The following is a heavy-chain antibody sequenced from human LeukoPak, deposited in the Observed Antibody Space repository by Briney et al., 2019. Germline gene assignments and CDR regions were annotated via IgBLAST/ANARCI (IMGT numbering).Heavy chain of an antibody. J-gene: IGHJ4*02. Sequence: ASVKVSCKASGYTFTGYYMHWVRQAPGQGLEWMGWINPNSGGTNYAQKFQGRVTMTRDTSISTAYMELSRLRSDDTAVYYCARDFYGSGSYYFGYWGQGTLVTVSS. V-gene: IGHV1-2*02. CDR2: INPNSGGT. D-gene: IGHD3-10*01. CDR1: GYTFTGYY. CDR3: ARDFYGSGSYYFGY.